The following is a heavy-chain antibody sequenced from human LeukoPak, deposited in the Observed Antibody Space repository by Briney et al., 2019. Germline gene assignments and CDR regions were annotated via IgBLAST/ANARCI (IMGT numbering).Heavy chain of an antibody. Sequence: SETLSLTCTVSGGSISSGDYYWGWIRQPPGKGLEWIGSIYYSGSTYYNPSLKSRVTISVDTSKNQFSLKLSSVTAADTAVYYCASNYYDFWSGYYPGGRSNWFDPWGQGTLVTVSS. V-gene: IGHV4-39*01. CDR2: IYYSGST. J-gene: IGHJ5*02. CDR1: GGSISSGDYY. D-gene: IGHD3-3*01. CDR3: ASNYYDFWSGYYPGGRSNWFDP.